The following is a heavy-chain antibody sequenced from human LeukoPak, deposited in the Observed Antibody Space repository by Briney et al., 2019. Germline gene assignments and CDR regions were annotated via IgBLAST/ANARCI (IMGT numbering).Heavy chain of an antibody. CDR1: GFTFGDYA. CDR3: TRDYGDYVAAGDY. D-gene: IGHD4-17*01. CDR2: IRSKAYGGTT. J-gene: IGHJ4*02. V-gene: IGHV3-49*04. Sequence: GGSLRLSCTASGFTFGDYAMSWVRQAPGKGLEWVGFIRSKAYGGTTEYAASVKGRFTISRDDSKSIAYLQMNSLKTEDTAVYYCTRDYGDYVAAGDYWGQGTLVTVSS.